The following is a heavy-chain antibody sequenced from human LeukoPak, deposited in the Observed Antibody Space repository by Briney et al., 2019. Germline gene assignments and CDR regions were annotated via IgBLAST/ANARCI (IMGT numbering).Heavy chain of an antibody. Sequence: SETLSLTCTVSGGSISSYYWSWIRQPPGKGLEWIGYIYYSGSTNYNPSLKSRVTISVDTSKNQFSLKLSSVTAADTAVYYCARGVLRNFDWPYYFDYWGQGTLVTVSS. J-gene: IGHJ4*02. V-gene: IGHV4-59*01. D-gene: IGHD3-9*01. CDR1: GGSISSYY. CDR3: ARGVLRNFDWPYYFDY. CDR2: IYYSGST.